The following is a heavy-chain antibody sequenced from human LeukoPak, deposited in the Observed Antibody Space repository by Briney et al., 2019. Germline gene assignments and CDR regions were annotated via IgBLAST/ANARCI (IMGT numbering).Heavy chain of an antibody. CDR2: ITGSGDTI. CDR3: ARERGSGWYIIDY. D-gene: IGHD6-19*01. CDR1: GFTFSPYS. V-gene: IGHV3-48*04. J-gene: IGHJ4*02. Sequence: GGSLRLSCAASGFTFSPYSMNWVRQAPGKRLEWLSYITGSGDTIYYADSVKGRLTISRDNAKNSLYLQMNSLRAEDTAVYYCARERGSGWYIIDYWGQGTLVTVSS.